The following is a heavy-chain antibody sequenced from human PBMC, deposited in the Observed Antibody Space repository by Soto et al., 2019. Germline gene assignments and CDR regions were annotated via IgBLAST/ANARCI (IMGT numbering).Heavy chain of an antibody. V-gene: IGHV3-23*01. J-gene: IGHJ5*02. CDR3: AKVRGGSYDINWFDP. Sequence: GGSLRLSCAASGFTFSSYAMSWVRQAPGKGLEWVSAISGSGGSTYYADSVKGRFTISRDNSKNTLYLQMNSLRAEDTAVYYCAKVRGGSYDINWFDPWGQGTLVTVSS. D-gene: IGHD3-9*01. CDR2: ISGSGGST. CDR1: GFTFSSYA.